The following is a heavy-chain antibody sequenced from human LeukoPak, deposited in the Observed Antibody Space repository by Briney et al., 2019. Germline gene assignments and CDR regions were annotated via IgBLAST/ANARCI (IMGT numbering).Heavy chain of an antibody. CDR1: GFTFNSYS. J-gene: IGHJ2*01. Sequence: GSLRLSCAASGFTFNSYSMNGVRQAPGKGLEWVASISSSSSYIYYAESMNGRFTISRDNAENSLFLQLSSMSAEDTAVYYCSRKTSDISDWYFDLWGRGTLVTVSS. V-gene: IGHV3-21*01. D-gene: IGHD2-15*01. CDR2: ISSSSSYI. CDR3: SRKTSDISDWYFDL.